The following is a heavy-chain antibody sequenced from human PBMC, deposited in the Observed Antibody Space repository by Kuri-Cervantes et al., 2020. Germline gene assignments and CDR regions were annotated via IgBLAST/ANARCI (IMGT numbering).Heavy chain of an antibody. V-gene: IGHV4-34*01. CDR1: GGSFSGYY. CDR3: ASGTSMIHLRKRGYYGMDV. D-gene: IGHD3-22*01. Sequence: GSLRLSCAVYGGSFSGYYWSRIRQPPGKGLEWIGEINHSGSTNYNPSLKSRVTISVDTSKNQFSLKLSSVTAADTAVYYCASGTSMIHLRKRGYYGMDVWGQGTTVTVSS. J-gene: IGHJ6*02. CDR2: INHSGST.